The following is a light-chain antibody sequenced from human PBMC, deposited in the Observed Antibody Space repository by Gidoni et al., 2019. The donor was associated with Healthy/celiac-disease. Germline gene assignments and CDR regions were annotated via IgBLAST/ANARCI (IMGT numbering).Light chain of an antibody. CDR1: QSISSW. CDR3: QQYNSYSLT. J-gene: IGKJ4*01. Sequence: DIQMTQSPSTLSASVGDRVTITCRASQSISSWLAWYQQKPGKAPKLLIYDASSLESGVPSRFSGSGSGTEFTLTISSLQPDDFATYYCQQYNSYSLTCXGXTKVEIK. V-gene: IGKV1-5*01. CDR2: DAS.